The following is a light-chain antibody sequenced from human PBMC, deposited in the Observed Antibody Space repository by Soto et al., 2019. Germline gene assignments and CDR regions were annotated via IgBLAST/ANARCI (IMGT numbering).Light chain of an antibody. CDR1: SSDVGGYNY. CDR2: EVT. J-gene: IGLJ1*01. V-gene: IGLV2-8*01. CDR3: SSFTGASTI. Sequence: QSVLTQPPSASGSPGQSVTISCTGTSSDVGGYNYVSWYQQHPGKAPKLVIYEVTKRPSGVPDRFSGSKSGNTASLTVSGLQAADEADYYCSSFTGASTIFGTGTKGTVL.